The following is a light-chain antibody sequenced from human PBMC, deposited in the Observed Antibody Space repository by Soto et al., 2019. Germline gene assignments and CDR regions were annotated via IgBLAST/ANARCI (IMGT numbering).Light chain of an antibody. CDR2: EVS. CDR3: SSYTTSSIYV. CDR1: SSDVGAYNY. J-gene: IGLJ1*01. V-gene: IGLV2-14*01. Sequence: QSVLTQPASVSGSPGQSITISCTGTSSDVGAYNYVSWYQQHSDKAPKLMIFEVSNRPSGVSNRFSGSKSGNTASRTISGLQAEDEAEYSCSSYTTSSIYVFGTGTKLTVL.